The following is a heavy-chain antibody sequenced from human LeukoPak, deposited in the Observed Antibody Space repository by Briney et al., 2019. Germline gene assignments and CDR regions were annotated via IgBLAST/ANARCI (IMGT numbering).Heavy chain of an antibody. CDR1: GGSISSYY. J-gene: IGHJ6*03. CDR2: IYYSGST. CDR3: ARATYRTCYYMDV. Sequence: SETLSLTCTVSGGSISSYYWSWIRQPPGKGLEWIGYIYYSGSTNYNPSLKSRVTISVDTSKNQFSLKLSSVTAADTAVYYCARATYRTCYYMDVWGKGTTVTVSS. V-gene: IGHV4-59*01. D-gene: IGHD1-14*01.